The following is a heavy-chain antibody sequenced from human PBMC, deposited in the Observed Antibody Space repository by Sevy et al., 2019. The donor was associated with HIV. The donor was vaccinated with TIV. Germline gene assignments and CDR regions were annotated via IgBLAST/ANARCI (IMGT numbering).Heavy chain of an antibody. CDR1: GFTFSNAW. V-gene: IGHV3-15*01. CDR2: IKSKTDGGTT. J-gene: IGHJ5*02. Sequence: GGFLRLSCAASGFTFSNAWMSWVRQAPGKGLEWVGRIKSKTDGGTTDYAAPVKGRFTISRDDSKITLYLQMNSLKTEFTAVYYCTTDGPGVWFDPWGQGTLVTVSS. CDR3: TTDGPGVWFDP. D-gene: IGHD3-10*01.